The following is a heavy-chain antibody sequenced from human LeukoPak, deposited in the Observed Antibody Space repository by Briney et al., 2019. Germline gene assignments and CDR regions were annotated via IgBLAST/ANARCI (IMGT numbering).Heavy chain of an antibody. D-gene: IGHD2-2*01. CDR1: GYTLTELS. J-gene: IGHJ6*03. CDR3: AKGAEYCSSTSCYFWEEGYMDV. V-gene: IGHV1-24*01. CDR2: FDPEDGET. Sequence: ASVKVSCKVSGYTLTELSMHWVRQAPGKGLEWMGGFDPEDGETIYAQKFQGRVTMTEDTSTDTAYMELSSLRSEDTAVYYCAKGAEYCSSTSCYFWEEGYMDVWGKGTTVTVSS.